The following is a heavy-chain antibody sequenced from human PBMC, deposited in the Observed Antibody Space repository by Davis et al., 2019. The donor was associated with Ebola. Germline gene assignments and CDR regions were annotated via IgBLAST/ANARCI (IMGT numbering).Heavy chain of an antibody. CDR1: GFSLSTSGMR. CDR2: IDWDDDK. V-gene: IGHV2-70*04. CDR3: ARTATRRDSIAFDI. Sequence: SGPTLVKPTQTLTLTCTFSGFSLSTSGMRVSWIRQPPGKALEWLARIDWDDDKFYSTSLKTRLTISKDTSKNQVVLTMTNMDPVDTATYYCARTATRRDSIAFDIWGQGTMVTVSS. D-gene: IGHD3-22*01. J-gene: IGHJ3*02.